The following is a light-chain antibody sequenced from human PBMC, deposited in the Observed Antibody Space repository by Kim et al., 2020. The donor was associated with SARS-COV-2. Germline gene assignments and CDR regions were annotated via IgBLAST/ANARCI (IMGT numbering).Light chain of an antibody. CDR2: AAS. CDR3: QKCDSAPWT. Sequence: DIQMTQSPSCLSASVGDRVTITCRASQDISNYLAWFQLKPGKAPKLLIYAASALQPGVPSRFSGSGSGTDFTLTVTSLQPEDVATYYCQKCDSAPWTFGQGTKVDIK. CDR1: QDISNY. J-gene: IGKJ1*01. V-gene: IGKV1-27*01.